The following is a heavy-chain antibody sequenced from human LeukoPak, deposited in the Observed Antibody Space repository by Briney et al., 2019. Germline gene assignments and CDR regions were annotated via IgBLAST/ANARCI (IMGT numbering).Heavy chain of an antibody. D-gene: IGHD3-22*01. CDR2: MYTSGAT. J-gene: IGHJ3*02. V-gene: IGHV4-4*07. CDR3: AKSNGYGLIDI. CDR1: GDSINSYY. Sequence: PSETLSLTCTVSGDSINSYYYNWIRQPAGKGLEWIGRMYTSGATSYNPSLKSRVTMSLDTSKRQFSLKLSSATAADTAVYYCAKSNGYGLIDIWGQGTMVTVSS.